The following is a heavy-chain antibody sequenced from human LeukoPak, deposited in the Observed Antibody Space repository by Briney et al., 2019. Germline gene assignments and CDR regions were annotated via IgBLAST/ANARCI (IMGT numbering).Heavy chain of an antibody. Sequence: GRSLRLSCAASGFTFSSYGMHWVRQAPGKGLEWVAVISYDGSNKYYADSVKGRFTISRDNSKNTLYLQMSSLRAEDTAVYYCAKEYCSGGSCYSDSGSFDYWGQGTLVTVSS. D-gene: IGHD2-15*01. CDR3: AKEYCSGGSCYSDSGSFDY. V-gene: IGHV3-30*18. J-gene: IGHJ4*02. CDR1: GFTFSSYG. CDR2: ISYDGSNK.